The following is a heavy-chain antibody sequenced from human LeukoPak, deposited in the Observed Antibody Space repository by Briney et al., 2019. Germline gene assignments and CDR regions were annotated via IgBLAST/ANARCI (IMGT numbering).Heavy chain of an antibody. CDR1: EFTFSNYA. CDR3: AKRLPSGSGSYYNHFDY. V-gene: IGHV3-23*01. D-gene: IGHD3-10*01. J-gene: IGHJ4*02. Sequence: GGSLRLSCAASEFTFSNYAMSWVRQAPGKGLEWVSFISVSGDITYYTDSVKGRFTISRDNSKNTLFLQMDSLRAEDTAVYYCAKRLPSGSGSYYNHFDYWGQGTLVTISS. CDR2: ISVSGDIT.